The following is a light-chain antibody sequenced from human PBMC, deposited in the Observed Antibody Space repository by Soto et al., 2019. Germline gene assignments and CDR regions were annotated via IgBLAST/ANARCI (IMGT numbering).Light chain of an antibody. J-gene: IGKJ5*01. V-gene: IGKV3-11*01. CDR3: QQYTGPPTT. CDR2: DAS. CDR1: QSVSRY. Sequence: EIVLTQSPVTLSLSPGERATLSCRASQSVSRYLAWYQQKPDQAPRLLIYDASTRAAGIPDRFSGSGSGTDFTLTITRLEPEDSAVYFCQQYTGPPTTFGQGTRLEI.